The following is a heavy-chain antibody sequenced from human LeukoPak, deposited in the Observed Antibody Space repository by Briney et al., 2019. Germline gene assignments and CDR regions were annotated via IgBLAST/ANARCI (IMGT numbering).Heavy chain of an antibody. CDR2: ISGSGGST. Sequence: GGSLRLSCAASGFTFSSYEMNWVRQAPGKGLEWVSAISGSGGSTYYADSVKGRLTISRDNSKNTLYLQMNSLRAEDTAVYYCAKAHDYYDSSGPLPDYWGQGTLVTVSS. CDR1: GFTFSSYE. CDR3: AKAHDYYDSSGPLPDY. D-gene: IGHD3-22*01. J-gene: IGHJ4*02. V-gene: IGHV3-23*01.